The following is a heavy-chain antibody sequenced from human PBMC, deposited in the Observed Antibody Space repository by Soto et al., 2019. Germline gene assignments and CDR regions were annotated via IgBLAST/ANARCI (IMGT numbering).Heavy chain of an antibody. Sequence: VQLLESGGGLVQPGGSLRLSCAASGFTFSSYAMKWVRQAPGKGLEWVSLIGESGTPTYYADSVKGRFTISRDNSGNTLFLEMYSLRAEDTAVYYCARYIPGVRYYGMDVWGQGTTVTVCS. CDR1: GFTFSSYA. V-gene: IGHV3-23*01. J-gene: IGHJ6*02. D-gene: IGHD2-2*01. CDR3: ARYIPGVRYYGMDV. CDR2: IGESGTPT.